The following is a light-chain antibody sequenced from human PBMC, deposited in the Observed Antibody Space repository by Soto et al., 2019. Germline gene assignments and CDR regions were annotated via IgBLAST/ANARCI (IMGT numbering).Light chain of an antibody. CDR1: TSNIGSNY. CDR3: ATWDDSLNGFYV. V-gene: IGLV1-47*01. CDR2: RNN. J-gene: IGLJ1*01. Sequence: QSVLTQPPSASGTPGQGVTISCSGSTSNIGSNYVYWYQQPPGTAPKLLIYRNNQRPSGVPDRFSGSKSGTSASLAISGLRSDDEADYFCATWDDSLNGFYVFGTGTKVT.